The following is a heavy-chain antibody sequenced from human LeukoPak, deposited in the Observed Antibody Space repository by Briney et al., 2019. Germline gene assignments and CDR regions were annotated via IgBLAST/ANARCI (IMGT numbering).Heavy chain of an antibody. CDR2: IFPSGST. J-gene: IGHJ4*02. V-gene: IGHV4-61*02. CDR3: ARGLIAAPIGY. CDR1: GGSISSGSYY. Sequence: PSETLSLTCTVSGGSISSGSYYWSWIRQPAGKGLEWIGRIFPSGSTYYNPSLKSRVTISVDTSKNQFSLKLSSVTAADTAVYYCARGLIAAPIGYWGQGTLVTVSS. D-gene: IGHD6-6*01.